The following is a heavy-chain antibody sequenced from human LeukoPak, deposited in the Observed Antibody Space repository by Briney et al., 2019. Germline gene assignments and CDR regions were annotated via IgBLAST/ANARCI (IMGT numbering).Heavy chain of an antibody. CDR1: GFTFSSYS. V-gene: IGHV3-21*04. J-gene: IGHJ4*02. D-gene: IGHD2-2*01. CDR3: AKGGQTVVVPAAIDY. CDR2: ISSSSSYI. Sequence: GGSLRLSCAASGFTFSSYSMNWVRQAPGKGLEWVSSISSSSSYIYYADSVKGRFTISRDNSKNTLYLQMNSLRAEDTAVYYCAKGGQTVVVPAAIDYWGQGTLVTVSS.